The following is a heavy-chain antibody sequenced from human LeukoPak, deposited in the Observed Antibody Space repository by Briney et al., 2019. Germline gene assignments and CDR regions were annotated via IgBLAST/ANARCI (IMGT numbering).Heavy chain of an antibody. J-gene: IGHJ5*01. D-gene: IGHD1-26*01. CDR1: GYTFSNYG. CDR3: ARATVGATSGDS. CDR2: IIVYNGHT. V-gene: IGHV1-18*04. Sequence: GASVKVSCKGSGYTFSNYGVSWVRQAPGQGLEWMGWIIVYNGHTNYAQNLQGRVTMTTDASTSTAYMELRSLSSDDTAIYYCARATVGATSGDSWGQGTPVTVSS.